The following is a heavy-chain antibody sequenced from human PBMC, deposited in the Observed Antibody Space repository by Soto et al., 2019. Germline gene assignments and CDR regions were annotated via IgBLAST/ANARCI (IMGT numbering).Heavy chain of an antibody. CDR3: TTGSVEGI. D-gene: IGHD2-15*01. J-gene: IGHJ6*02. CDR1: GFSFNEAW. Sequence: EVQLVESAGGLVKPGGSLRLSCVASGFSFNEAWMNWVRQAPGEGLEWVGRIKTSAGGGATDYAAPVQGTVTISRDDSKNALYLHMNSLRTEETAIYYCTTGSVEGIWGQGTTVTVSS. V-gene: IGHV3-15*07. CDR2: IKTSAGGGAT.